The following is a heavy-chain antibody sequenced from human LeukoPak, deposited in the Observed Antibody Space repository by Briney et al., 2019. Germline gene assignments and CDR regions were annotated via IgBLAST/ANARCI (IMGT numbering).Heavy chain of an antibody. V-gene: IGHV3-30*04. Sequence: GFLRLSCAASGFTFSSYAMHWVRQAPGKGLEWVAVISYDGSNKYYADSVKGRFTISRDNSKNTLYLQMNSLRAEDTAVYYCAREGPGYCSSTSCAYNWFDPWGQGTLVTVSS. CDR3: AREGPGYCSSTSCAYNWFDP. CDR2: ISYDGSNK. J-gene: IGHJ5*02. CDR1: GFTFSSYA. D-gene: IGHD2-2*03.